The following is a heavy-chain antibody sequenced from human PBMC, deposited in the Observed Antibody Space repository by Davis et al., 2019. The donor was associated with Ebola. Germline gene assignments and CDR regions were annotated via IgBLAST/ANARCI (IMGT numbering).Heavy chain of an antibody. CDR3: ARDTLQTDIVVVPAATGGMDV. J-gene: IGHJ6*04. D-gene: IGHD2-2*01. CDR2: ISSSSSVM. CDR1: GFTFSNYA. Sequence: GGSLRLSCAASGFTFSNYAMNWVRQAPGKGLEWVSYISSSSSVMSYADSVKGRFTISRDNAKNSLHLQMNSLRDEDTAVYYCARDTLQTDIVVVPAATGGMDVWGKGTTVTVSS. V-gene: IGHV3-48*02.